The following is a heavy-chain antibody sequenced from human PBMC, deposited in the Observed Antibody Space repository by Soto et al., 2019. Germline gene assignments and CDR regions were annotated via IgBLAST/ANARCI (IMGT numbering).Heavy chain of an antibody. CDR3: ARRTHYDFAGMDV. CDR1: GYTFTSYG. Sequence: QVQLVQSGAEVKKPGASVKVSCKASGYTFTSYGISWVRQAPGQGLEWMGWISAYNGNTNYAQKLQGRVXXTXDXXTSTAYMELRSLRSDDTAVYYCARRTHYDFAGMDVWGQGTTVTVSS. D-gene: IGHD3-3*01. V-gene: IGHV1-18*01. J-gene: IGHJ6*02. CDR2: ISAYNGNT.